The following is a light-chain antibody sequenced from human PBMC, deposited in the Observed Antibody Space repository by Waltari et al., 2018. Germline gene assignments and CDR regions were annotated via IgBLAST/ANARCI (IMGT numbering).Light chain of an antibody. CDR1: SSDSGGYTY. J-gene: IGLJ2*01. CDR3: SSYITSSTLEL. V-gene: IGLV2-14*03. CDR2: DVS. Sequence: QSALTQPASVSGSPGQSINISCTGTSSDSGGYTYVSWYQQHPGKAPKLMIYDVSNRPSGVSNRFSGSKSGNTASLTISGLQAEDEADYYCSSYITSSTLELFGGGTSLTVL.